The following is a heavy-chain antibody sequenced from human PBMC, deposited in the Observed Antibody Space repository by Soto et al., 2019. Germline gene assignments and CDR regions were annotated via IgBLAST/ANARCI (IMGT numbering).Heavy chain of an antibody. D-gene: IGHD6-13*01. CDR1: GFTFSNAW. CDR2: IKSKTDGGTT. J-gene: IGHJ5*02. V-gene: IGHV3-15*01. Sequence: EVQLVESGGGLVKPGGSLRLSCAASGFTFSNAWMSWVRQAPGKGLEWVGRIKSKTDGGTTDYAAPVKGRFTISRDDSKNTLYLQMNSLKTEDTAVYYCTTEVISGSWYLNWFDPWGQGTLVTVSS. CDR3: TTEVISGSWYLNWFDP.